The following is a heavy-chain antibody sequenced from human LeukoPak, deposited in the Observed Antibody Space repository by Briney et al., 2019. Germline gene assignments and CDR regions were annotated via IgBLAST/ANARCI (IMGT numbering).Heavy chain of an antibody. D-gene: IGHD6-19*01. V-gene: IGHV4-4*02. CDR2: IYHSGST. CDR3: ATEQWLRSFDI. J-gene: IGHJ3*02. Sequence: SETLSLTCAVSGGSISSSNWWSWVRQPPGKGLEWIGEIYHSGSTNYNPSLKSRVTMSVDTSKNQFSLKLSSVTAADTAVYYCATEQWLRSFDIWGQGTMVTVSS. CDR1: GGSISSSNW.